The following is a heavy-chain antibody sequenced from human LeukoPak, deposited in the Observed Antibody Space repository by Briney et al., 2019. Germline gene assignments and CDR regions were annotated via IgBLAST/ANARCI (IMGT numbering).Heavy chain of an antibody. CDR2: IYYNGNT. CDR3: ARGGLNSLLPY. CDR1: GGSVGSDDYY. V-gene: IGHV4-30-4*01. D-gene: IGHD2/OR15-2a*01. Sequence: SETLSLTCTVSGGSVGSDDYYWNWIRQSPGKGLEWIGYIYYNGNTYYNPSLRSRVTISLDTFRNHFTLNLSSVTAADTAMYYCARGGLNSLLPYWGQGTLVAVSS. J-gene: IGHJ4*02.